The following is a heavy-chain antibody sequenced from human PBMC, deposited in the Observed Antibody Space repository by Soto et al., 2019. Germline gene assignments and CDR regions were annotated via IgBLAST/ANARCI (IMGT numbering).Heavy chain of an antibody. V-gene: IGHV5-51*01. J-gene: IGHJ4*02. D-gene: IGHD3-22*01. CDR3: ARHLYESSGYRYFDL. CDR2: IYPGDSDT. CDR1: GYSFTSNW. Sequence: PGESLKISCQASGYSFTSNWIGWVRQMPGKGLEWMGVIYPGDSDTRYSPSFQGQVTISVDKSINTAYLQWRSLKASDTAMYYCARHLYESSGYRYFDLWGQGTLVTVSS.